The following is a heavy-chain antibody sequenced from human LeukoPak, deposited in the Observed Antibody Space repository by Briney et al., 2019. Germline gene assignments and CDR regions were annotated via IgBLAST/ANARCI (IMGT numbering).Heavy chain of an antibody. J-gene: IGHJ6*03. CDR3: AKGVGMSPGPYYYYYYMDV. Sequence: GGSLRLSCAASGFTFSSYAMSWVRQAPGKGLEWVSAISGSGGSTYYADSVKGRFTISRDNSKNTLYLQMNSLRAEDTAVYYCAKGVGMSPGPYYYYYYMDVWGKGTTVTVSS. CDR2: ISGSGGST. CDR1: GFTFSSYA. D-gene: IGHD3-3*01. V-gene: IGHV3-23*01.